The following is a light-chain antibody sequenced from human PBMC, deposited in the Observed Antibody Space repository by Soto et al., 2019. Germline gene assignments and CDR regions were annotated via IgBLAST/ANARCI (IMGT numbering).Light chain of an antibody. CDR1: QSISGD. V-gene: IGKV3-15*01. Sequence: EIVMTQSPATVSVSPGERVTLSCGASQSISGDLAWYQQKPGQAPRLVIYGASTRATGVPARFSGSGSATEFTLTISSLQSEDFAVYYCQQYDSWPHTFGLGTSLEIK. CDR3: QQYDSWPHT. CDR2: GAS. J-gene: IGKJ2*01.